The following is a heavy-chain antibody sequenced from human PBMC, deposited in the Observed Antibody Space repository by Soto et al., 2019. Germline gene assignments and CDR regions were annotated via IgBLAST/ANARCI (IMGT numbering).Heavy chain of an antibody. V-gene: IGHV3-30*18. CDR1: GFTFSSYG. CDR3: ANSPPGIAAAGTSDY. Sequence: PGGSLRLSWAASGFTFSSYGMHWVRQAPGKGLEWVAVISYVGSNKYYADSVKGRFTISGDNSKNTLYLQMNSLRAEDTAVYYCANSPPGIAAAGTSDYWGQGTLVTVSS. CDR2: ISYVGSNK. J-gene: IGHJ4*02. D-gene: IGHD6-13*01.